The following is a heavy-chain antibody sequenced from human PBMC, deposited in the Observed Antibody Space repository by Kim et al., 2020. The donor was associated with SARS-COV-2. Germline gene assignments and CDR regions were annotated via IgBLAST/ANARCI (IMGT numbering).Heavy chain of an antibody. CDR3: ARAVGDY. CDR2: DGSNK. Sequence: DGSNKSYVDSVKGRFTISRDNSKNTLYLQMNSLRAEDTAVYYCARAVGDYWGQGTLVTVSS. V-gene: IGHV3-30*01. J-gene: IGHJ4*02.